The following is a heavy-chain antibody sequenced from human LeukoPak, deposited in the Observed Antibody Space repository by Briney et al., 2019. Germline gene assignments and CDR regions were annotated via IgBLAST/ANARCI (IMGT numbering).Heavy chain of an antibody. Sequence: NPSETLSLTCTVSGGSISSYYWSWIRQPPGKELEWIGYIYYSGSTNYNPSLKSRVTISVDTSKNQFSLKLSSVTAADTAVYYCARHLSTIAAAEYWGQGTLVTVSS. CDR1: GGSISSYY. CDR3: ARHLSTIAAAEY. J-gene: IGHJ4*02. V-gene: IGHV4-59*08. D-gene: IGHD6-13*01. CDR2: IYYSGST.